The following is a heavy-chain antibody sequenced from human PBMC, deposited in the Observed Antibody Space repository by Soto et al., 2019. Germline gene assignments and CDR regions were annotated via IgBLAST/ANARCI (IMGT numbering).Heavy chain of an antibody. J-gene: IGHJ4*02. Sequence: QVQLVESGGGLVKPGGSLRLSCAASGFTFSDYYMSWIRQAPGKGLEWISYISSSGSTRYYADSVKGRFPISRDNAKKSLYLQMNSLRAEDTAVYYCASHPMITFGGVTLWGQGTLVTVSS. CDR2: ISSSGSTR. V-gene: IGHV3-11*01. CDR3: ASHPMITFGGVTL. CDR1: GFTFSDYY. D-gene: IGHD3-16*01.